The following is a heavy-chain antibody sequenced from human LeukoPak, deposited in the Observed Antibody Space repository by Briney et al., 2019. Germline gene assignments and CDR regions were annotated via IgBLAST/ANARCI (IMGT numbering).Heavy chain of an antibody. V-gene: IGHV4-38-2*02. J-gene: IGHJ4*02. Sequence: SQTLSLTCTVSGYSISSGYHWGWIRQPPGKGLEWIGSIYHSGSTYYNPSLKSRVTISVDTSKNQFSLKLRSVTAADTAVYYCARDLSYYGSGSYYFDYWGQGTLVTVSS. CDR1: GYSISSGYH. CDR3: ARDLSYYGSGSYYFDY. CDR2: IYHSGST. D-gene: IGHD3-10*01.